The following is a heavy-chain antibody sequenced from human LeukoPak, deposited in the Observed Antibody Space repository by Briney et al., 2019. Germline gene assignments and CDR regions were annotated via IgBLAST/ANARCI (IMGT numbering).Heavy chain of an antibody. Sequence: GASVKVSCKASGYSLTSFDINWVRQGSGQGLEWMGWMNPKRGNTGYAPTFQGRVTITRDTSIDTAFMELSSLRPDDTAVYYCARGGSSRSCYNNYGMDVWGQGTTITVSS. D-gene: IGHD6-13*01. V-gene: IGHV1-8*01. CDR1: GYSLTSFD. CDR2: MNPKRGNT. J-gene: IGHJ6*02. CDR3: ARGGSSRSCYNNYGMDV.